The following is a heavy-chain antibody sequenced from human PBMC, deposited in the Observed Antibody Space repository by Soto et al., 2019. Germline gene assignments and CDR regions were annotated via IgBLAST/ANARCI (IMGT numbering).Heavy chain of an antibody. Sequence: EVQLVESGGGLVQPGNSLRLSCAGSGFTFDDYAMHWVRQAPGKGLEWVSGISYNSGSVGYADSVSGRFTISRDRAKKSLYLEMNRLKTEDTAFYYCSISKVGFWRGYYSDRAFDHWGQGTLVTVSS. CDR2: ISYNSGSV. CDR3: SISKVGFWRGYYSDRAFDH. D-gene: IGHD3-3*01. CDR1: GFTFDDYA. V-gene: IGHV3-9*01. J-gene: IGHJ4*02.